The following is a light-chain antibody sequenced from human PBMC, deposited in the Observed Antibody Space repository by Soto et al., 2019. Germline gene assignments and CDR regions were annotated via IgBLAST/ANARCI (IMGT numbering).Light chain of an antibody. Sequence: IPVSLKPSSVSASVGDRVTVNCRAREGISSWLAWYQQKPGKAPKLLIYAASSVKSGVPSRFSGSGSGKDFTLTISSLQPEDVVTYCCQQVNCHPITFGQRT. J-gene: IGKJ5*01. CDR3: QQVNCHPIT. CDR2: AAS. V-gene: IGKV1-12*01. CDR1: EGISSW.